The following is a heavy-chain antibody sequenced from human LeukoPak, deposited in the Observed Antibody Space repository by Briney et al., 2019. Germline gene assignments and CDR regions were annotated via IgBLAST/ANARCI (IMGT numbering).Heavy chain of an antibody. V-gene: IGHV4-34*01. CDR1: GGSFSGYY. J-gene: IGHJ5*02. Sequence: SETLSLTCAVYGGSFSGYYWSWIRQPPGKGLEWIGEINHSGSTNYNPSLESRVTISVDTSKNQFSLKLSSVTAADTAAYYCARKLPYCSSTSCYTGGWFDPWGQGTLVTVSS. CDR3: ARKLPYCSSTSCYTGGWFDP. CDR2: INHSGST. D-gene: IGHD2-2*02.